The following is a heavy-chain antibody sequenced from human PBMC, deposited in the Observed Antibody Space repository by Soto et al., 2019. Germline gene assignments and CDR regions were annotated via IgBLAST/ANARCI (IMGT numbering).Heavy chain of an antibody. D-gene: IGHD5-12*01. Sequence: ASVKVSCKASGYTFTSYGISWVRQAPGQRLEWMGWINAGNGNTRYSQKFQGRVALTRDTSASTAYMDLSSLRSEDTAIYYCARAISGYVTWGQGTLVTVSS. J-gene: IGHJ5*02. CDR1: GYTFTSYG. CDR2: INAGNGNT. V-gene: IGHV1-3*01. CDR3: ARAISGYVT.